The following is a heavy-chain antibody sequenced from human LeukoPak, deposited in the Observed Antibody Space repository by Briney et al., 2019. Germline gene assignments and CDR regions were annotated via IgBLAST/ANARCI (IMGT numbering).Heavy chain of an antibody. CDR1: GFTFSSYG. CDR2: ISYYGSNK. CDR3: ARDEAAAGPYYYYYGMDV. Sequence: PGRSLRLSCAASGFTFSSYGMHWVRQAPGKGLEWVAVISYYGSNKYYADFGKGRFTISRDNSKNTLYLQMNSLRAEDTAVYYCARDEAAAGPYYYYYGMDVWGQGTTVTVSS. J-gene: IGHJ6*02. D-gene: IGHD6-13*01. V-gene: IGHV3-30*03.